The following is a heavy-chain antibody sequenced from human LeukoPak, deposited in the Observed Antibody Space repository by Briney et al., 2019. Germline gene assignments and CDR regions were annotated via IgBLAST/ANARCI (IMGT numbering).Heavy chain of an antibody. CDR3: ARSSGWWSLDY. CDR2: FDTGFGT. V-gene: IGHV3-23*01. D-gene: IGHD6-19*01. Sequence: GGSLRLSCAASGFTFSTASLHRVRQAPGRGLEWVSAFDTGFGTYYPDSLKGRFTISRDNSKNTLFLQMTSLRAEDTAVYYCARSSGWWSLDYWGQGTLVTVSS. J-gene: IGHJ4*02. CDR1: GFTFSTAS.